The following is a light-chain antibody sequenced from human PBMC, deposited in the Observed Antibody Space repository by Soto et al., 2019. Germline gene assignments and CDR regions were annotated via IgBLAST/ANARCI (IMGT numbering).Light chain of an antibody. J-gene: IGLJ1*01. CDR3: FSYTSSGTYV. CDR2: EVS. Sequence: QSALTQPASVSGSPGQSITISCTGTSSDVGNYKYDSWYQQHPGKAPKLMIYEVSNRPSGVSNRFSGSRSGNTASLTICGLRAEDEADYFCFSYTSSGTYVFGTGTKVTV. V-gene: IGLV2-14*01. CDR1: SSDVGNYKY.